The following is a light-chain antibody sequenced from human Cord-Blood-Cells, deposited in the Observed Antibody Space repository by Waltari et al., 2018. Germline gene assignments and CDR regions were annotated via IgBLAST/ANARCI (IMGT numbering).Light chain of an antibody. CDR3: QSYDSSNQV. CDR1: SGSIASNS. V-gene: IGLV6-57*01. J-gene: IGLJ3*02. Sequence: FMLTQPHSVSESPGKTVTISCTRRSGSIASNSVQWYQPRPGRSPTTVIYEYNQRPSGVPDRFSGSIDSSSNSASLTISGLKTEDEADYYCQSYDSSNQVFGGGTKLTVL. CDR2: EYN.